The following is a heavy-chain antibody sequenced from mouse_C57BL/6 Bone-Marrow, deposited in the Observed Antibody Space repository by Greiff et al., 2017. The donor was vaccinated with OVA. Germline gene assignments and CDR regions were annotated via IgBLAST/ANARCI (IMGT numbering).Heavy chain of an antibody. CDR2: IDPEDGET. CDR3: ARYYYGSSYHVWYAMDY. J-gene: IGHJ4*01. CDR1: GFNIKDYY. V-gene: IGHV14-2*01. D-gene: IGHD1-1*01. Sequence: VQLQQSGAELVKPGASVKLSCTASGFNIKDYYMHWVKQRTEQGLEWIGRIDPEDGETKYAPKFQGKATITADTSSNTAYLQLISLTSEDTAVYYCARYYYGSSYHVWYAMDYWGQGTSVTVSS.